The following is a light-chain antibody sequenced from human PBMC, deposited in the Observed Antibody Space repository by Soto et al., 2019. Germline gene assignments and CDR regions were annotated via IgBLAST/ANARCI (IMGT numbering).Light chain of an antibody. CDR1: RSVSNSD. V-gene: IGKV3-20*01. Sequence: EIVLTQSPGTLSLSPGESATLSCRASRSVSNSDLAWYQQKPGQAPRLLIYAASDRATGVPDRFSGSGSGTDFTLTISRLEPEDFAVYYCQQYGSSPRTFGQGPKV. CDR3: QQYGSSPRT. CDR2: AAS. J-gene: IGKJ1*01.